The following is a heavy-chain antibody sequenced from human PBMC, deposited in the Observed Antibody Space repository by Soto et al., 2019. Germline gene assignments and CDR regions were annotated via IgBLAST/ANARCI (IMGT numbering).Heavy chain of an antibody. D-gene: IGHD2-15*01. CDR2: IYYSGAT. CDR3: ARDSGYCSAGSCYAGNFDS. V-gene: IGHV4-31*03. CDR1: GDSINSGAFF. Sequence: QVQLQESGPGLVKPSQTLSLTCTVSGDSINSGAFFWSWIRQHPGQGLEWIGYIYYSGATYYNPSLKSRLSRSLDTSKNQFSLNLNSVTAADTALYYCARDSGYCSAGSCYAGNFDSWGQGTLVTVSS. J-gene: IGHJ4*02.